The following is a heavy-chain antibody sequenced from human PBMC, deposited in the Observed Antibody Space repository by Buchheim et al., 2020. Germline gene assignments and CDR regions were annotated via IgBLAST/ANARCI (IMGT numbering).Heavy chain of an antibody. J-gene: IGHJ5*02. V-gene: IGHV4-31*03. CDR1: GGSISSGGYY. CDR3: AREDRGYCSGGSCYSHWFDP. D-gene: IGHD2-15*01. CDR2: IYYSGST. Sequence: QVQLQESGPGLVKPSQTLSLTCTVSGGSISSGGYYWSWIRQHPGKGLEWIGYIYYSGSTYYNPSLKSRVTISVDTSKNQFPLKLSSVTAADTAVYYCAREDRGYCSGGSCYSHWFDPWGQGTL.